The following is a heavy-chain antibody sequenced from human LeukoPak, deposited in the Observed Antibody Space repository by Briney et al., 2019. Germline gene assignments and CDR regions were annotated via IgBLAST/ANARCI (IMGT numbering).Heavy chain of an antibody. J-gene: IGHJ4*02. CDR3: AKDPGYSSSSSY. D-gene: IGHD6-13*01. V-gene: IGHV3-23*01. Sequence: GGSLRLSCAASGFTFSSYAMSWVRQAPGRGLEWVSAISGSGGSTYYADSVKGRFTISRDNSKNTLYLQMNSLRAEDTAVYYCAKDPGYSSSSSYWGQGTLVTVSS. CDR1: GFTFSSYA. CDR2: ISGSGGST.